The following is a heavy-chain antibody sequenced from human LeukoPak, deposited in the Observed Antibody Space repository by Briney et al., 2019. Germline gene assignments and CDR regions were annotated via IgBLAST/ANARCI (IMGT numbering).Heavy chain of an antibody. J-gene: IGHJ5*02. Sequence: KPGGSLRLSCAASGFTFSSYSMNWVRQAPGKGLEWVSSTISSSSYIYYADSVKGRFTISRDNAKNSLYLQMNSLRAEDTAVYYCARDPVFFAETSVRGIIDDLLSWGQGTLVTVSS. CDR1: GFTFSSYS. CDR2: TISSSSYI. D-gene: IGHD3-10*01. V-gene: IGHV3-21*01. CDR3: ARDPVFFAETSVRGIIDDLLS.